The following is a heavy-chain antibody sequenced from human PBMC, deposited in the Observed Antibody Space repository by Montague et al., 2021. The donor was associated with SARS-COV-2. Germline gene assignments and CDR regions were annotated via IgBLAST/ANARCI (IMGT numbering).Heavy chain of an antibody. J-gene: IGHJ4*02. CDR3: ARGRVEITMIAVVFTGGIYYYAD. V-gene: IGHV4-34*01. Sequence: SETLSLTCAVYGGSFSGYDWSWIRQSPGKGLEWIGEIDHSGSTKYNPSLKSRLTLSVDTSKNQFSLKLSSVTAADTAVYYCARGRVEITMIAVVFTGGIYYYADWGRGTLVTVSS. CDR2: IDHSGST. D-gene: IGHD3-22*01. CDR1: GGSFSGYD.